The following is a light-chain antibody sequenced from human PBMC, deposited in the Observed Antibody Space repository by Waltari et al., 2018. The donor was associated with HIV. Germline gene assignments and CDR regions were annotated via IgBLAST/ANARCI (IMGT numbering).Light chain of an antibody. V-gene: IGLV2-8*01. Sequence: QSALTPPPSASGSPGQSVTLPCTATSSDVGGYNYVSWHQQHPGKAPKLMIYDVIKRPSGVPDRFSGSKSGNTASLTVSGLQPEDEADYYCSSHAGSKVVFGGGTRLTVL. J-gene: IGLJ2*01. CDR3: SSHAGSKVV. CDR2: DVI. CDR1: SSDVGGYNY.